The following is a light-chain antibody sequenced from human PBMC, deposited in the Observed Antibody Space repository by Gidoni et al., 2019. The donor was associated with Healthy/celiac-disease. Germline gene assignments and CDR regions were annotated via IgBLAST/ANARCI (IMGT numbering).Light chain of an antibody. CDR3: QQSYSTPFT. CDR1: QSISSY. J-gene: IGKJ3*01. Sequence: DMQLTQLPSSLSASVGDRVTITCRARQSISSYLNWYQQKPGKAPKLLIYAAYSLQSGVPSRFSGSGSGTDFTLTISSLQPEDFATYYCQQSYSTPFTFXPXTKVDIK. V-gene: IGKV1-39*01. CDR2: AAY.